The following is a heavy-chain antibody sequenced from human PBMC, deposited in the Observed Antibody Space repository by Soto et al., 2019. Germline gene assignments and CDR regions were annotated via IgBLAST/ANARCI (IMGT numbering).Heavy chain of an antibody. V-gene: IGHV3-30-3*01. CDR1: GFTFSSYA. D-gene: IGHD2-2*02. CDR3: ARGVLVPAAIVYYYGMDV. J-gene: IGHJ6*02. Sequence: QVQLVESGGGVVQPGRSLRLSCAASGFTFSSYAMHWVRQAPGKGLEWVAVISYDGSNKDYADSVKGRFTISRDNSKNTLYLQMNSLRVEDTAVYYCARGVLVPAAIVYYYGMDVWGQGTTVTVSS. CDR2: ISYDGSNK.